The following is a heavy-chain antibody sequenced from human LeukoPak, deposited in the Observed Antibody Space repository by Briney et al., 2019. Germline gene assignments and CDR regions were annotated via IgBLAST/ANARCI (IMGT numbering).Heavy chain of an antibody. J-gene: IGHJ4*02. CDR1: GGSISSGDYY. CDR3: ARANGGSWGYFDY. D-gene: IGHD1-26*01. V-gene: IGHV4-61*02. CDR2: IYSSGST. Sequence: SQTLSLTCTVSGGSISSGDYYWNWIRQPAEKGLEWIGRIYSSGSTNYNPSLKSRVTMSVDTSKNQFSLKLNSVTVADTAVYYCARANGGSWGYFDYWGQGALVSVSS.